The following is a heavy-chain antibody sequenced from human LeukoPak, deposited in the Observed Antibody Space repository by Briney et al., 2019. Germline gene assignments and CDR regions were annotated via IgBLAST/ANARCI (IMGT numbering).Heavy chain of an antibody. V-gene: IGHV5-51*01. CDR2: FYPGDSDT. CDR3: ARREDYASGSYFHY. J-gene: IGHJ1*01. Sequence: GESLKISCKGSGYNFTSYWIGWVRQMPGKGLEWMGIFYPGDSDTRYSPSFQGQVTISADRSITTAYLHWNSLKASDTAIYYCARREDYASGSYFHYWGQGTLVTVSS. CDR1: GYNFTSYW. D-gene: IGHD3-10*01.